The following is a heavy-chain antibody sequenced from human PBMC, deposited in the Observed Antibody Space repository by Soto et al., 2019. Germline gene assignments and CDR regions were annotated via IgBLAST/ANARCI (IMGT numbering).Heavy chain of an antibody. V-gene: IGHV1-18*01. D-gene: IGHD6-6*01. J-gene: IGHJ3*02. CDR1: GYTFTSYG. Sequence: ASVKVSCKASGYTFTSYGISWVRQAPGQGLEWMGWISAYNGNTNYAQKLQGRVTMTTDTSTSTAYMELRSLRSDDTAVYYCARERAARAHPLDHDAFDIWDQGTMVTV. CDR2: ISAYNGNT. CDR3: ARERAARAHPLDHDAFDI.